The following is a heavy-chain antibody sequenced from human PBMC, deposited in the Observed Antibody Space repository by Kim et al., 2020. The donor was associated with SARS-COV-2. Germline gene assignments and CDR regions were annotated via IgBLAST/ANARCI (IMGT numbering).Heavy chain of an antibody. J-gene: IGHJ4*02. D-gene: IGHD6-13*01. V-gene: IGHV4-39*01. CDR3: ARLRREYSSSLYYFDY. Sequence: SLKSRVTISVDTSKNQFSLKLSSVTAADTAVYYCARLRREYSSSLYYFDYWGQGTLVTVSS.